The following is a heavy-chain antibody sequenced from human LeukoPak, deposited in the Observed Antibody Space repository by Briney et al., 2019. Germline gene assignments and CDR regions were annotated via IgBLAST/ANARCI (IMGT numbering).Heavy chain of an antibody. CDR3: AREISNYCSSTSCYYGNFDY. V-gene: IGHV1-18*01. CDR2: ISAYNGNT. CDR1: GYTFTSYG. D-gene: IGHD2-2*01. Sequence: GASVKVSCKASGYTFTSYGISWVRQAPGQGPEWMGWISAYNGNTNYAQKLQGRVTMTTDTSTSTAYMELRSLRSDDTAVYYCAREISNYCSSTSCYYGNFDYWGQGTLVTVSS. J-gene: IGHJ4*02.